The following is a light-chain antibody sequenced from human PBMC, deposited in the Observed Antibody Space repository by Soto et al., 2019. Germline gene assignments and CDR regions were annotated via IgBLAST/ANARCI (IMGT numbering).Light chain of an antibody. V-gene: IGKV3-15*01. CDR1: QSVSSN. CDR3: QQYDNWWT. Sequence: MTQSPSSVSSSLGYRATLSCRASQSVSSNLAWYQQKPGQAPRVLIYAASTRATGIPDRFSGSGSGTEFTLTISSLHSEDFGVYYCQQYDNWWTFGQGTKVDIK. J-gene: IGKJ1*01. CDR2: AAS.